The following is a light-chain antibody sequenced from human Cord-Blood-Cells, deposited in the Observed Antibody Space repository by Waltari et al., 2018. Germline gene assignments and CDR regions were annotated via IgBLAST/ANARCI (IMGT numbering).Light chain of an antibody. CDR1: QSVSSY. J-gene: IGKJ5*01. V-gene: IGKV3-11*01. Sequence: IVLTQSPATLSLSPGERATLSCRASQSVSSYLAWYQQNPGQAARLLIYDASNRATGTPSRFSGSRSGTDFTLTISSPETEDFAVYYCQQRSNWPPIPFGQGTRLEIK. CDR2: DAS. CDR3: QQRSNWPPIP.